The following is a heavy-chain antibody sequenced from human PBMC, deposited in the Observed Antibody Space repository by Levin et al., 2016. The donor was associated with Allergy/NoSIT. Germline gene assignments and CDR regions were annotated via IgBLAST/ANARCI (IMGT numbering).Heavy chain of an antibody. CDR1: GYTFTNYG. D-gene: IGHD1-14*01. CDR3: ARTPVRSVNNPLPYYYYYYYMDV. Sequence: ASVKVSCKASGYTFTNYGVNWVRQAPGQGLEWMGWISAYNGNTNYAQKLQGRVTMTTDTSTNAAYMELRSLRSDDTAVYYCARTPVRSVNNPLPYYYYYYYMDVWGQGTTVTVSS. V-gene: IGHV1-18*04. J-gene: IGHJ6*03. CDR2: ISAYNGNT.